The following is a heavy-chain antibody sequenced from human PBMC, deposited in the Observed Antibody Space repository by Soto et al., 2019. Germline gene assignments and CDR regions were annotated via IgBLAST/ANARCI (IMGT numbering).Heavy chain of an antibody. Sequence: GGSLRLSCVVSGFTFGDYWMSWVRQAPGKGLEWVGRIRSKANSYATAYAASVKGRFTISRDDPKNTAYLQMNSLKTEDTAVYYCTRHEIVNGTVTKGYWGQGTLVTVSS. CDR3: TRHEIVNGTVTKGY. D-gene: IGHD4-17*01. CDR2: IRSKANSYAT. J-gene: IGHJ4*02. V-gene: IGHV3-73*01. CDR1: GFTFGDYW.